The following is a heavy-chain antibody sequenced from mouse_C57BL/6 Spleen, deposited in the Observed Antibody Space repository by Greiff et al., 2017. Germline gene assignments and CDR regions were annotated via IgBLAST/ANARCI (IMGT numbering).Heavy chain of an antibody. V-gene: IGHV1-82*01. J-gene: IGHJ4*01. CDR1: GYAFSSSW. Sequence: QVQLQQSGPELVKPGASVKISCKASGYAFSSSWMNWVKQRPGKGLEWIGRIYPGDGDTNYNGKFKGKATLTADKSSSTAYMQLSSLTSEDSAVYFCARHDYDGYYAMDYWGQGTSVTVSS. D-gene: IGHD2-4*01. CDR3: ARHDYDGYYAMDY. CDR2: IYPGDGDT.